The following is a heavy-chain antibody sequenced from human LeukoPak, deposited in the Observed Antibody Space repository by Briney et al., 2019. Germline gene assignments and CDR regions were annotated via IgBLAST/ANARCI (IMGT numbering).Heavy chain of an antibody. CDR1: GYSFTSYW. J-gene: IGHJ4*02. CDR2: IYPGDSDT. V-gene: IGHV5-51*01. CDR3: ARCPTKDYFDY. Sequence: GESLKISCKGSGYSFTSYWIGWVRQMPGKGLEWMGIIYPGDSDTRFSPSFRGQVTISADKSISTAYLQWSSLKASDTAMYYCARCPTKDYFDYWGQGTLVTVSS.